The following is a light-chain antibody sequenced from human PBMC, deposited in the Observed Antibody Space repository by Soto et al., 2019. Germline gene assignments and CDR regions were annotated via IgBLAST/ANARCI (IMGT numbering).Light chain of an antibody. CDR1: SSDIGGSNY. Sequence: QSVLTQPASVSGSPGQSITISCAGTSSDIGGSNYVSWYQQHPGKAPKLMIYGVSNRPSGVSNRFSGSKSGNTASLTISGLQAEDEADYFCYSSRSSSSTFSVFGTGTKLTVL. CDR3: YSSRSSSSTFSV. CDR2: GVS. V-gene: IGLV2-14*03. J-gene: IGLJ1*01.